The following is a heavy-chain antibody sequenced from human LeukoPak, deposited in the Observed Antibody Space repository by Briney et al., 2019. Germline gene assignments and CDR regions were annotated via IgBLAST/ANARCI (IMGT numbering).Heavy chain of an antibody. D-gene: IGHD1-26*01. CDR3: ARGGGSFDY. CDR2: IYYSGST. V-gene: IGHV4-59*12. J-gene: IGHJ4*02. Sequence: SETLSLTCTVSGGSISSYYWSWIRRPPGKGLEWIGYIYYSGSTNYNPSLKSRVTISVDKSKNQFSLKLSSVTAADTAVYYCARGGGSFDYWGQGTLVTVSS. CDR1: GGSISSYY.